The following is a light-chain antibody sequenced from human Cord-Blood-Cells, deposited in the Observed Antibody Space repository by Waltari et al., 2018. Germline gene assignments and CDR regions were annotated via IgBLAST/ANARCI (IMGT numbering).Light chain of an antibody. Sequence: QSVLTQPPSASGTPGQRVTIPCSGSSSNTGSNYVYWYQQLPGTAPKLLIYRNNQRPSGVPDRFSGSKSGTSASLAISGLRSEDEADYYCAAWDDSLRGVFGGGTKLTVL. V-gene: IGLV1-47*01. CDR2: RNN. CDR1: SSNTGSNY. J-gene: IGLJ3*02. CDR3: AAWDDSLRGV.